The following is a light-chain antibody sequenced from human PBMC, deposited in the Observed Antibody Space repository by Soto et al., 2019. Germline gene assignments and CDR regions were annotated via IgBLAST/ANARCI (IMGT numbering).Light chain of an antibody. CDR2: GAS. CDR3: QQYGSSPLT. J-gene: IGKJ1*01. Sequence: EIVLTQSPGTLSLSPGERATLSCRASQSLSSTYLAWYQQKPGQAPWLLIYGASNRATGIPDRFSGSGSGTDFNLTINRLEPEECAVDYCQQYGSSPLTFGQGTKVEIK. CDR1: QSLSSTY. V-gene: IGKV3-20*01.